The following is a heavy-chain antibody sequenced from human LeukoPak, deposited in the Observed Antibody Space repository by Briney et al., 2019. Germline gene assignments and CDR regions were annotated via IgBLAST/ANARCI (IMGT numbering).Heavy chain of an antibody. D-gene: IGHD6-6*01. Sequence: PGGSLRLSXAASGFTFSSYAMSWVCQAPGKGVEWVSAISGSGGSTYYADSVKGRFTISRDNSKNTLYLQMNSLRAEDTAVYYCASGYSSSSWSLFDYWGQGTLVTVSS. J-gene: IGHJ4*02. V-gene: IGHV3-23*01. CDR1: GFTFSSYA. CDR2: ISGSGGST. CDR3: ASGYSSSSWSLFDY.